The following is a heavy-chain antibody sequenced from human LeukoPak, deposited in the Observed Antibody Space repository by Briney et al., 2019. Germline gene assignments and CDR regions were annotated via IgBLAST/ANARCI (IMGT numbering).Heavy chain of an antibody. D-gene: IGHD3-16*02. CDR3: ARASYPKAY. CDR1: GFTFDDYA. Sequence: GRSLRLSCAASGFTFDDYAMHWVRQAPGKGLEWVSGISWNSGSIGYADSVKGRFTISRDNSKNTLYLQMNSLRAEDTAVYYCARASYPKAYWGQGTLVTVSS. J-gene: IGHJ4*02. V-gene: IGHV3-9*01. CDR2: ISWNSGSI.